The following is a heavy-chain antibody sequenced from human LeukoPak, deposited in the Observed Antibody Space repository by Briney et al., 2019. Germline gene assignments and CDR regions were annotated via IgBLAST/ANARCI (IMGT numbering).Heavy chain of an antibody. V-gene: IGHV4-4*02. D-gene: IGHD6-19*01. CDR1: GGSISSSNW. CDR2: IYHSGST. J-gene: IGHJ4*02. Sequence: SGTLSLTCAVSGGSISSSNWWSWVRQPPGKGLEWIGEIYHSGSTNYNPSLKSRATISVDKSKNQFSLKLSSVTAADTAVYYCASQYSSGTYYFDYWGQGTLVTVSS. CDR3: ASQYSSGTYYFDY.